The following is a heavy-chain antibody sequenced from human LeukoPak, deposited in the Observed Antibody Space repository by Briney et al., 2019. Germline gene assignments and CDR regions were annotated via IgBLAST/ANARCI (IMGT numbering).Heavy chain of an antibody. CDR1: GDTFNNYI. CDR2: VMPLFNTP. J-gene: IGHJ6*03. Sequence: SVKVSCKASGDTFNNYIITWVRQAPGQGLEWMGGVMPLFNTPNYAQKFQGRITIITDASTHTTYMELRSLRSEDTAVYSCARVDRHHFYMDVWGKGTTVTVSS. V-gene: IGHV1-69*05. CDR3: ARVDRHHFYMDV. D-gene: IGHD1-14*01.